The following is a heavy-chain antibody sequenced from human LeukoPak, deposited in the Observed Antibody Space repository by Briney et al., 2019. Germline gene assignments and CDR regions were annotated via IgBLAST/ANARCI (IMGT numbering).Heavy chain of an antibody. CDR1: GFTFSSFG. D-gene: IGHD3-22*01. Sequence: GGSLRLSCAASGFTFSSFGMNWIRQVPGKGLEWVSSISTRSSYIYYADSMKGRFTISRDSTKNSLYLQMNSLRAEDTAVYYCARSAGVVSGYYFDYWGQGSLVTVSS. CDR3: ARSAGVVSGYYFDY. CDR2: ISTRSSYI. J-gene: IGHJ4*02. V-gene: IGHV3-21*01.